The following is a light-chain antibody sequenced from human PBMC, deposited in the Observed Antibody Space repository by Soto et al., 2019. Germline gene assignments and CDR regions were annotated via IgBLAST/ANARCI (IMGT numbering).Light chain of an antibody. CDR2: DAS. CDR1: QSISSW. Sequence: DIQMTQSPSTLSASVGDRVTITCRAIQSISSWLAWYQQKPGKAPKLLIYDASSLESGVPSRFSGSGSGTEFTLTISSLQPDDFATYYCQQYNSYSPTWTFGQGT. V-gene: IGKV1-5*01. CDR3: QQYNSYSPTWT. J-gene: IGKJ1*01.